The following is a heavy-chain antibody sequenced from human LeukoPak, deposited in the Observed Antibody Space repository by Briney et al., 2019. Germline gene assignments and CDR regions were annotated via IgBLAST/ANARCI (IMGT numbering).Heavy chain of an antibody. V-gene: IGHV3-21*01. J-gene: IGHJ4*02. Sequence: GGSLRLSCAASGFTFSSYSMNWVRQAPGKGLEWVSFISSSSSYIYYADSVKGRFTISRDNAKNSLYLQMNSLRAEDTAVYYCARQRGVSFDYWGQGTLVTVSS. CDR2: ISSSSSYI. CDR3: ARQRGVSFDY. D-gene: IGHD5-12*01. CDR1: GFTFSSYS.